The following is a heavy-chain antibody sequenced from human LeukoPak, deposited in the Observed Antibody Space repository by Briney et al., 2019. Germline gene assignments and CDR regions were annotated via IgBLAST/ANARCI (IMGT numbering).Heavy chain of an antibody. J-gene: IGHJ6*03. CDR1: GYTFTSND. CDR2: MNPNSGNT. V-gene: IGHV1-8*01. CDR3: ARNYGSGSYYLYYYYYRDV. D-gene: IGHD3-10*01. Sequence: ASVKLSCKASGYTFTSNDINWVRQASGQGLEWMGWMNPNSGNTCYAQKCQGRVTMTRNTSISTAYMELSSLRSDDTAVYYCARNYGSGSYYLYYYYYRDVWGKGTTVTISS.